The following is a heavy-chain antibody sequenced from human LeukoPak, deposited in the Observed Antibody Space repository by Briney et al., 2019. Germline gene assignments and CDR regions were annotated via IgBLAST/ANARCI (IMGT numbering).Heavy chain of an antibody. CDR1: GGSISSGGYY. D-gene: IGHD5-12*01. CDR3: ASNMGSEWLLDY. V-gene: IGHV4-31*03. J-gene: IGHJ4*02. Sequence: SETLSLTCTVSGGSISSGGYYWSWIRQHPGKGLEWIGYIYYSGSTYYNPSLKSRVTISVDTSKNQFSLKLSSVTAADTAVYYCASNMGSEWLLDYWGQGTLVTVSS. CDR2: IYYSGST.